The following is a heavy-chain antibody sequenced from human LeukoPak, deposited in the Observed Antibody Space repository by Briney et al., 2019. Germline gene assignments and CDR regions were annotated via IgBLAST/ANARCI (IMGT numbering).Heavy chain of an antibody. CDR1: GYTFTGYY. J-gene: IGHJ5*02. Sequence: ASVKVSCKASGYTFTGYYMHWVRQAPGQGLEWMGWINPNSGGTNYAQKFQGRVTMTRDTSISTAYMGLSRLRSDDTAVYYCARGDYYGSGSYSRFDPWGQGTLVTVSS. CDR2: INPNSGGT. CDR3: ARGDYYGSGSYSRFDP. D-gene: IGHD3-10*01. V-gene: IGHV1-2*02.